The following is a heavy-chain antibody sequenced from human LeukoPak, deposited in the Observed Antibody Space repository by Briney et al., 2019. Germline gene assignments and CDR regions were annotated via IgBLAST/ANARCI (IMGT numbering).Heavy chain of an antibody. CDR1: GFTFSSYS. Sequence: GGSLRLSCAASGFTFSSYSMNWVRQAPGKGPEWVSYISSSSSTIYYADSVKGRFTISRDNAKNSLFLEMNSLRAEDTAVYYCARAHNRDYLDAWGQGALVTVSS. D-gene: IGHD4-11*01. CDR2: ISSSSSTI. V-gene: IGHV3-48*04. J-gene: IGHJ5*02. CDR3: ARAHNRDYLDA.